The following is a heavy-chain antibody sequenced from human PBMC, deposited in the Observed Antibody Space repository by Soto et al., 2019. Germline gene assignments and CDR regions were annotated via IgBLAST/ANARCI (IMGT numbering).Heavy chain of an antibody. Sequence: CAISGDSVSSNIAAWNWVRQSPSRGLEWLGRTKYRSKWYTDYATSVKSRISINPDTSKNQVSLQLNSVTPEDTAVYYCAKGEVRGIIPSYFDYWGLGTLVTVSS. CDR3: AKGEVRGIIPSYFDY. V-gene: IGHV6-1*01. CDR2: TKYRSKWYT. J-gene: IGHJ4*02. CDR1: GDSVSSNIAA. D-gene: IGHD3-10*01.